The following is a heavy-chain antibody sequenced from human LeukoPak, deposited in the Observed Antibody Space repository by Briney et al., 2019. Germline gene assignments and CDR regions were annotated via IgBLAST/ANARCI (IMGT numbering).Heavy chain of an antibody. CDR2: LYSGGST. Sequence: GGSLRLSCATSGFNVSTTYMSWVRQAPGKGLEWVSVLYSGGSTYYADSVKGRFTISRDNSKNTLYLQMNSLRAEDTAVYYCARELMTATLDYWGQGTLVTVSS. CDR3: ARELMTATLDY. J-gene: IGHJ4*02. CDR1: GFNVSTTY. V-gene: IGHV3-53*01. D-gene: IGHD2-8*01.